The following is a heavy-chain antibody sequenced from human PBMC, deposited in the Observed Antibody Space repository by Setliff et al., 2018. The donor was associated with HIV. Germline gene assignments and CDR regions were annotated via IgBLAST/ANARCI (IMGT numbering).Heavy chain of an antibody. Sequence: GSVKVSCKASGYTFTGYHMHWVRQAPGQGLEWMGWINPNSGGTNYAQKFQGRVTMTRDTSITTAYMELSRLRSDDTAVYYCARPMGGTGFDPWGQGTLVTVSS. CDR3: ARPMGGTGFDP. D-gene: IGHD1-26*01. J-gene: IGHJ5*02. V-gene: IGHV1-2*02. CDR2: INPNSGGT. CDR1: GYTFTGYH.